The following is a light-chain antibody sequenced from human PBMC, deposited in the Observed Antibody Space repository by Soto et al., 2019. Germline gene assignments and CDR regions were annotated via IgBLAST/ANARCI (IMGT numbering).Light chain of an antibody. V-gene: IGKV3-15*01. Sequence: EIVMTQSPATLSVSPGERATLSYRASQSVSSNLAWYQQKPGQAPRLLIYGASTRATGIPARFSGSVSGTEFTLTISSLQSEDFAVYYCQQYNNWWTFGQGTKVEIK. CDR3: QQYNNWWT. CDR1: QSVSSN. J-gene: IGKJ1*01. CDR2: GAS.